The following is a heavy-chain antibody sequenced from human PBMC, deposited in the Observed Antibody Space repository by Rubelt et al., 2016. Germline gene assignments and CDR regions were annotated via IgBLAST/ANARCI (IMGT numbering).Heavy chain of an antibody. CDR3: TTRDFSY. CDR1: GFTFSNAW. CDR2: VKSQTDGGTT. Sequence: EVQLVESGGGLVKPGGSLGLSCAASGFTFSNAWLNWVRQAPGKGLEWVGRVKSQTDGGTTDYAAPVKGRFTISRDVSKNTLYLQMNSLKTEDIAVYYCTTRDFSYWGQGTLVTVSS. D-gene: IGHD3-3*01. V-gene: IGHV3-15*01. J-gene: IGHJ4*02.